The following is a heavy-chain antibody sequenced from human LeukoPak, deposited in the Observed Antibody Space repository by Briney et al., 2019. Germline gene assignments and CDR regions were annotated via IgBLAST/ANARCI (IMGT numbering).Heavy chain of an antibody. Sequence: SETLSLTCAVYGGSFSGYYWSWIRQPPGKGLEWIGEINHSGSTNYNPSLKSRVTISVDKSKNQFSLKLSSVTAADTAVYYCAREDSGSYYNFYYFYMDVWGKGTTVTISS. CDR2: INHSGST. V-gene: IGHV4-34*01. CDR1: GGSFSGYY. J-gene: IGHJ6*03. CDR3: AREDSGSYYNFYYFYMDV. D-gene: IGHD3-10*01.